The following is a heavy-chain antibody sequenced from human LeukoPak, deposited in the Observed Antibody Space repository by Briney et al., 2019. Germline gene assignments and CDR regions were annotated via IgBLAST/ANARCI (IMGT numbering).Heavy chain of an antibody. V-gene: IGHV4-59*01. CDR2: IYYSGST. J-gene: IGHJ5*02. CDR3: ATTYSRSGDDWFDP. Sequence: SETLSLTCTVSGGSISRNYWSWIRKSPGRGLEWIGYIYYSGSTHYNPSLKSRVTMSIDTSRNKFSLKLSSATAADTAIYYCATTYSRSGDDWFDPWGQGILVTVSS. CDR1: GGSISRNY. D-gene: IGHD2-21*01.